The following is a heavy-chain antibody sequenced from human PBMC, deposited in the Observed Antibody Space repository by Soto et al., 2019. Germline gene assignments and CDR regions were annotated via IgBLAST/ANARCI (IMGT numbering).Heavy chain of an antibody. CDR3: SIFGVVTNNWFDP. Sequence: SETMYLICTLFSASVSFGIYFWGRTRQPPGKGLEWIGYIYYSGSTNYNPSLKSRVTISVDTSKNQFSLKLSSVTAADTAVYYCSIFGVVTNNWFDPWGQGTLVTVS. J-gene: IGHJ5*02. CDR2: IYYSGST. V-gene: IGHV4-61*01. CDR1: SASVSFGIYF. D-gene: IGHD3-3*01.